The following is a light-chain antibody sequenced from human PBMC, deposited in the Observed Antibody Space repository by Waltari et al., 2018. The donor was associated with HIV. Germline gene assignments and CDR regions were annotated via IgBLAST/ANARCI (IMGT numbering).Light chain of an antibody. V-gene: IGLV3-1*01. Sequence: SYELTQSPSVSVSPGQTASLTCSGAKLGNQLGNKYACWYHQKPGQSPVLVIYQDTKRPSGIPERFSGSNSGNTATLTISGTQAMDEADYYCQAWDSSTWVFGGGTKLTVL. J-gene: IGLJ2*01. CDR1: KLGNQLGNKY. CDR2: QDT. CDR3: QAWDSSTWV.